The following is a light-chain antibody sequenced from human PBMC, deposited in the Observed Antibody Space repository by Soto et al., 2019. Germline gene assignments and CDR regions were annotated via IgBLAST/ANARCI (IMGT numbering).Light chain of an antibody. Sequence: QSALTQPASVSGSPGQSITISCTGTSSDVGSYNLVSWYQQQPGKAPKLMIYEVSKRPSGVSNRFAGSKSGNTASLTISGLQAEDEADYYGCSYACSSTFVFGTGTKVTVL. CDR3: CSYACSSTFV. CDR1: SSDVGSYNL. J-gene: IGLJ1*01. V-gene: IGLV2-23*02. CDR2: EVS.